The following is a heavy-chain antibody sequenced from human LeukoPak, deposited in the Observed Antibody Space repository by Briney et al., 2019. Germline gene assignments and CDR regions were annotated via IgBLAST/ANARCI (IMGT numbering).Heavy chain of an antibody. CDR1: GFTSSGHY. J-gene: IGHJ4*02. Sequence: PGGSLRLSCLASGFTSSGHYIDWVRQAPGKGLEWVGRIKSKTDGGTTDYAAPVKGRFTISRDDSKNTLYLQMNSLKTEDTAVYYCTTHPTVTTCLDYWGQGTLVTVSS. CDR3: TTHPTVTTCLDY. V-gene: IGHV3-15*01. D-gene: IGHD4-17*01. CDR2: IKSKTDGGTT.